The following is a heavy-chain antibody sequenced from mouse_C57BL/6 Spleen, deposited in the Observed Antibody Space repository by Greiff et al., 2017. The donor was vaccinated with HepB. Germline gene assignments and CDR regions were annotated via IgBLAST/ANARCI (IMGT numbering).Heavy chain of an antibody. D-gene: IGHD1-1*01. CDR1: GYTFTSYW. V-gene: IGHV1-64*01. J-gene: IGHJ3*01. CDR2: IHPNSGST. Sequence: QVQLQQPGAELVKPGASVKLSCKASGYTFTSYWMHWVKQRPGQGLEWIGMIHPNSGSTNYNEKFKSKATLTVDKSSSTAYMQLSSLTSEDSAVYDCARWDYGSSYAWFAYWGQGTLGTVSA. CDR3: ARWDYGSSYAWFAY.